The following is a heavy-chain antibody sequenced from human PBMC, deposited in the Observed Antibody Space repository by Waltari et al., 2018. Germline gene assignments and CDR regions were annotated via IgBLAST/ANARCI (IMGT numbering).Heavy chain of an antibody. Sequence: QVQLVQSGAEVKKPGASVKVSCKASGYTFTGYYMHWVRQAPGQGLEWMVRINPARGGTVDAPKVQGRGTMPEDTSTDTDYWERSSLRSEATAWYYCAASVVVPAAMPALDYWGQGTLVTVSS. D-gene: IGHD2-2*01. J-gene: IGHJ4*02. CDR1: GYTFTGYY. V-gene: IGHV1-2*06. CDR2: INPARGGT. CDR3: AASVVVPAAMPALDY.